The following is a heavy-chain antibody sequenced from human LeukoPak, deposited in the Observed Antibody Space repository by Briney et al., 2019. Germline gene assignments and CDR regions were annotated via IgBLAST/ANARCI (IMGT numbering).Heavy chain of an antibody. D-gene: IGHD3-3*01. CDR2: IWYDGSNK. V-gene: IGHV3-33*01. CDR3: AREDDFWSGYRLYAFDI. J-gene: IGHJ3*02. Sequence: GGSLRLSCAASGFTFSSYGMHWVRQAPGKGLEWVAVIWYDGSNKYYADSVKGRFTISRDNSKNTLYLQMNSLGAEDTAVYYCAREDDFWSGYRLYAFDIWGQGTMVTVSS. CDR1: GFTFSSYG.